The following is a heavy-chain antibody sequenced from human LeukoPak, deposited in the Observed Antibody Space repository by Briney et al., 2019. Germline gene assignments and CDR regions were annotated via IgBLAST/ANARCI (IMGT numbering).Heavy chain of an antibody. D-gene: IGHD3-3*01. CDR3: ARLGAGPTYYDFWSGYSSFYFDY. V-gene: IGHV4-39*01. CDR2: IHYSGNT. J-gene: IGHJ4*02. Sequence: PSETLSLTCTVSGGSTSSSNYYWGWIRQPPGKGLEWIGGIHYSGNTYYNPSLKSRVTISIDTSKNQFSLKLSSVTAADTAVYYCARLGAGPTYYDFWSGYSSFYFDYWGQGTLVTVSS. CDR1: GGSTSSSNYY.